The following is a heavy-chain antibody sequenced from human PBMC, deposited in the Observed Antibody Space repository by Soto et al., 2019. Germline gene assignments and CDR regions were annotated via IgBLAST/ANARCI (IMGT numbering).Heavy chain of an antibody. J-gene: IGHJ5*02. CDR1: GYTFTSYG. D-gene: IGHD2-8*01. Sequence: ASVKVSCKASGYTFTSYGISWVRQAPGQGLEWMGWISAYNGNTNYAQKLQGRVTMTTDTSTSTAYMGLRSLRSDDTAVYYCARVRRDIVLMVYTNWFDPWGQGTLVTVSS. CDR2: ISAYNGNT. V-gene: IGHV1-18*01. CDR3: ARVRRDIVLMVYTNWFDP.